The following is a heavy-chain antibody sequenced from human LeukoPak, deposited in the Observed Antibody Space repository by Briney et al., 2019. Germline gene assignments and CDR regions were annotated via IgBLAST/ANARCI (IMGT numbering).Heavy chain of an antibody. CDR2: IIPIFGTA. Sequence: SVNVSCKASGGTFSSYAISWVRQAPGQGLEWMGGIIPIFGTANYAQKFQGRVTITADESTSTAYMELSSLRSEDTAVYYCAREAQGYYDSSGYGGRYYYYYYGMDVWGQGTTVTVSS. CDR1: GGTFSSYA. D-gene: IGHD3-22*01. J-gene: IGHJ6*02. CDR3: AREAQGYYDSSGYGGRYYYYYYGMDV. V-gene: IGHV1-69*13.